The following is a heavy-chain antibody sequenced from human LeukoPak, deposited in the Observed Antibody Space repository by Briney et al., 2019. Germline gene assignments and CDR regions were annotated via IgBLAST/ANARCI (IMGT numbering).Heavy chain of an antibody. V-gene: IGHV3-21*04. CDR1: GFSFSDHN. CDR3: ARAVGSGPGGHFDY. D-gene: IGHD6-19*01. J-gene: IGHJ4*02. CDR2: ISSRSNYI. Sequence: GGSLRLSCAVSGFSFSDHNMNWVRQAPGKGLEWVASISSRSNYIYYADSLKGRVTVSRDNARNSLFLQMTSLRAEDTAVYYCARAVGSGPGGHFDYWGQGTLVTVSS.